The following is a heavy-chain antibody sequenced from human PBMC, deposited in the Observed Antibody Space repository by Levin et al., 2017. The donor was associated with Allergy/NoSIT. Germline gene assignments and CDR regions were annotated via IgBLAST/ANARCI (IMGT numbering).Heavy chain of an antibody. J-gene: IGHJ4*02. D-gene: IGHD6-13*01. CDR2: ISGTSSAI. Sequence: GESLKISCAASGFTFRDYYMSWIRQAPGKGLELVSYISGTSSAIIYADSVKGRFTISRENAQNSLYLQMNSLRAEDSAVYFCARGPFAAAAHYWVQRALFTFSS. CDR3: ARGPFAAAAHY. CDR1: GFTFRDYY. V-gene: IGHV3-11*05.